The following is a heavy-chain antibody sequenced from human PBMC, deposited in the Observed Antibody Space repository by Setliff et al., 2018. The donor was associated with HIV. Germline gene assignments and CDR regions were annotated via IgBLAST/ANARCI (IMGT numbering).Heavy chain of an antibody. CDR2: IYYSGST. Sequence: PSETLSLTCTVSGGSSSSHYWSWIRQPPGKGLDWIGYIYYSGSTNYNPSLKSRVPISVDTSKNQFSLKLSFVTAADTAVYYCATGDYYYYMDVWGKGITVTVSS. J-gene: IGHJ6*03. CDR3: ATGDYYYYMDV. V-gene: IGHV4-59*11. CDR1: GGSSSSHY.